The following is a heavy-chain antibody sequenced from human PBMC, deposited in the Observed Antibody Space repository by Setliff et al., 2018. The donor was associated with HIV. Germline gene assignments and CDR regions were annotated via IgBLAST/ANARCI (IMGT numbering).Heavy chain of an antibody. V-gene: IGHV1-69*13. CDR3: ARVPLSGWLYFDY. J-gene: IGHJ4*02. CDR2: IIPIFGTT. Sequence: SVKVSCKASGGTFRSHEISWVRQAPGQGLEWMGGIIPIFGTTHYAQKFQGRVTVTADESTSTAYMELRSLRSDDTAVYYCARVPLSGWLYFDYWGQGTLVTVSS. CDR1: GGTFRSHE. D-gene: IGHD6-19*01.